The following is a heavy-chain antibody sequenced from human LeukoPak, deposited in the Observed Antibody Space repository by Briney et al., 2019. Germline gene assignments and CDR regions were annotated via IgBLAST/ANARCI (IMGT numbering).Heavy chain of an antibody. V-gene: IGHV3-21*01. CDR3: ARDLIFTVGTTSDI. CDR1: VFTFSTYS. CDR2: IQSGSTYI. Sequence: GGSLRLSCAASVFTFSTYSIIWVRQAPGKGLEWVSSIQSGSTYIYFAGSVKGRFTISRDTAKNSVHLQMNTLRAEDTAVYYCARDLIFTVGTTSDIWGQGTMVTVSS. J-gene: IGHJ3*02. D-gene: IGHD4-23*01.